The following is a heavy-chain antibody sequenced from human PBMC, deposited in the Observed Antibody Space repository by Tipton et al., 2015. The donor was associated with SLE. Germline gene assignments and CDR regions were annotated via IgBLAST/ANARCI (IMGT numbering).Heavy chain of an antibody. CDR2: IYYSGGT. J-gene: IGHJ4*02. D-gene: IGHD3-3*01. Sequence: TLSLTCTVSGGSISNYYWTWIRQPPGKGLEWIGYIYYSGGTNYNPSLKSRVTISVDTSKNQFSLKLNSVTAADTAVYCCARSYYDFWSASVRGYFDYWGQGTLVTVSS. CDR3: ARSYYDFWSASVRGYFDY. CDR1: GGSISNYY. V-gene: IGHV4-59*01.